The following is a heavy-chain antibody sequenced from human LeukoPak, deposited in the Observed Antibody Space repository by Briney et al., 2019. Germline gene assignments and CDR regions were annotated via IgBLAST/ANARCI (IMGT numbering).Heavy chain of an antibody. CDR3: ARLYYGGNSVYFDY. CDR1: GGSISTSSYY. D-gene: IGHD4-23*01. CDR2: VYYSGST. J-gene: IGHJ4*02. V-gene: IGHV4-39*01. Sequence: PSETLSLTCTVSGGSISTSSYYWGWIRQPPGKGLEWIASVYYSGSTYYNPSLKSRLIILVDTSKNQFSLKLTSVAATDTAIFYCARLYYGGNSVYFDYWGQGIPITVSS.